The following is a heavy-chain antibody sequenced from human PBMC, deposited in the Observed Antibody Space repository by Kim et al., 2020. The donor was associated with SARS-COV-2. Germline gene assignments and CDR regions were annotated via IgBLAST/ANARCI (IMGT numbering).Heavy chain of an antibody. CDR3: AREPSFGVADRFDY. D-gene: IGHD3-3*01. Sequence: EDSVKGRFTISRDNAKNSLYLQMNSLRAEDTAVYYCAREPSFGVADRFDYWGQGTLVTVSS. J-gene: IGHJ4*02. V-gene: IGHV3-21*01.